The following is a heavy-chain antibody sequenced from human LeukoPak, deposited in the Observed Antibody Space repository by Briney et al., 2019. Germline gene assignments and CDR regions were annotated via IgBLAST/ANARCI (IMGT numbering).Heavy chain of an antibody. Sequence: ASVKVSCKASGYTFTSYGISWVRQAPGQGLEWMGWINPNSGGTDYAQKFQGRVTMTRDTSISTAYMELTRLGSDDPAVYYCARVAGVMVQTYYFDYWGQGTLVTVSS. V-gene: IGHV1-2*02. J-gene: IGHJ4*02. CDR3: ARVAGVMVQTYYFDY. D-gene: IGHD3-16*01. CDR1: GYTFTSYG. CDR2: INPNSGGT.